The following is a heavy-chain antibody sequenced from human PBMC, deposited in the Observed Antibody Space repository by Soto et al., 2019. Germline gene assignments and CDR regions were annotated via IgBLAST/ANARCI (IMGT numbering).Heavy chain of an antibody. CDR3: ARVGGYNSPIGY. J-gene: IGHJ4*02. V-gene: IGHV4-59*01. CDR2: IYYSGST. CDR1: GGSISSYY. D-gene: IGHD5-12*01. Sequence: QVQLQESGPGLVKPSETLSLTCTVSGGSISSYYWSWIRQPPGKGLEWIGYIYYSGSTNYNPSLKSRVTISVDTSKNQFSLKLSSVTAADTAVYYCARVGGYNSPIGYWGQGTLVTVSS.